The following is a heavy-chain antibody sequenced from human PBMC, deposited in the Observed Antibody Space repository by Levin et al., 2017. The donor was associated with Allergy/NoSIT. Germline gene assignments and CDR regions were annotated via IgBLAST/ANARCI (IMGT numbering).Heavy chain of an antibody. CDR3: ARDGGVLAVAGDYFDY. CDR1: GFTFSSYA. J-gene: IGHJ4*02. Sequence: GGSLRLSCAASGFTFSSYAMHWVRQAPGKGLEWVAVISYDGSNKYYADSVKGRFTISRDNSKNTLYLQMNSLRAEDTAVYYCARDGGVLAVAGDYFDYWGQGTLVTVSS. V-gene: IGHV3-30*04. D-gene: IGHD6-19*01. CDR2: ISYDGSNK.